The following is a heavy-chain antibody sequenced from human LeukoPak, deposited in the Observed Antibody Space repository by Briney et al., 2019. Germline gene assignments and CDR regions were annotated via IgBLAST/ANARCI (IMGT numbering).Heavy chain of an antibody. V-gene: IGHV4-39*01. CDR3: ARQESYYDFWSGYPYYFDY. J-gene: IGHJ4*02. CDR2: IFYSGST. CDR1: GGSISSSSYY. Sequence: SETLSLTCTVSGGSISSSSYYWGWIRQPPGKGLEWTGIIFYSGSTYYNPSLKSRLTRSVDTSKHQFSLKLSSVTAADTAVYYCARQESYYDFWSGYPYYFDYWGQGTLVTVSS. D-gene: IGHD3-3*01.